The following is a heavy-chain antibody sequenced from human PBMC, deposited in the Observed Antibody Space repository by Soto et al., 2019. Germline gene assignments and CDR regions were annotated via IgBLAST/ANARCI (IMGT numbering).Heavy chain of an antibody. Sequence: PGGSLRLSCAASGFTFSSYGMHWVRRAPGKGLEWVAVISYDGSNKYYADSVKGRFTISRDNSKNTLYLQMNSLRAEDTAVYYCAKEQNDYGDPDAFDIWGQGTMVTVSS. CDR3: AKEQNDYGDPDAFDI. CDR2: ISYDGSNK. J-gene: IGHJ3*02. V-gene: IGHV3-30*18. CDR1: GFTFSSYG. D-gene: IGHD4-17*01.